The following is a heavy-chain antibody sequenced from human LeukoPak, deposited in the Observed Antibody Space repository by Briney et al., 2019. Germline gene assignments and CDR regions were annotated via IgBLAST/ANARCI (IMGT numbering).Heavy chain of an antibody. CDR1: GYAFTGYY. Sequence: ASVKVSCKASGYAFTGYYVHWVRQAPGQGLEWVGWINPRNGDTNYAQRFQGRVTMTRDTSISTAYMELIGLRSEDTAVYYCARARTGRRDGYNSFDYWGQGTLVTVSS. J-gene: IGHJ4*02. V-gene: IGHV1-2*02. D-gene: IGHD5-24*01. CDR3: ARARTGRRDGYNSFDY. CDR2: INPRNGDT.